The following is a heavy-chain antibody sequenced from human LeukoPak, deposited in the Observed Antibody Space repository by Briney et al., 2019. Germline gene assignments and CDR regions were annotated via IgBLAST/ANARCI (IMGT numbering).Heavy chain of an antibody. CDR3: ARGSYYFDY. Sequence: SETLSLTCTVSGGSISTYYWSWIRQPPGKGLEWIGYIYSSGSTNYNPSLKSRVTMSVDTSKNQFSLKLNSVTAADTAVYYCARGSYYFDYWGQGTLVTVSS. V-gene: IGHV4-59*01. J-gene: IGHJ4*02. D-gene: IGHD1-26*01. CDR2: IYSSGST. CDR1: GGSISTYY.